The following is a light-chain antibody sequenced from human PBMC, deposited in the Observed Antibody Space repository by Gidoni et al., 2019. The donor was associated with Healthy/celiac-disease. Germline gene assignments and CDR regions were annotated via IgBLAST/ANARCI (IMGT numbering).Light chain of an antibody. CDR3: QQYGSSPGLT. J-gene: IGKJ4*01. CDR2: GAS. V-gene: IGKV3-20*01. Sequence: EIVLTQSPGTLSLSPAERATLSCRASQSVSSSYLAWYQQKPGQAPRLLIYGASSRATGIPDRFSGSGSGTDFTLTISRLEPEDFAVYYCQQYGSSPGLTFGGGTKVEIK. CDR1: QSVSSSY.